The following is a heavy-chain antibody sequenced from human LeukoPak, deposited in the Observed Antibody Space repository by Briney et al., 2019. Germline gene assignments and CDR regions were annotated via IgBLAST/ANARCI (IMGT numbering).Heavy chain of an antibody. Sequence: SETLSLTCSVSGGSISSYYWSWIRQPPGKGLEWIGYIYYSGSTNYNPSLKSRVTISVDTSKNQFSLKLSSVTAADTAVYYCARRIGYYDSSGPLAWGQGTLVTVSS. D-gene: IGHD3-22*01. J-gene: IGHJ4*02. V-gene: IGHV4-59*08. CDR3: ARRIGYYDSSGPLA. CDR1: GGSISSYY. CDR2: IYYSGST.